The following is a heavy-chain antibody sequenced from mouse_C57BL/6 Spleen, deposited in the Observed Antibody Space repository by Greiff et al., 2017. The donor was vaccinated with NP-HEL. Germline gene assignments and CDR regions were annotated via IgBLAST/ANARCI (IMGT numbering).Heavy chain of an antibody. CDR3: ARRGYSNDYAMDY. J-gene: IGHJ4*01. Sequence: VKLQQPGAELVKPGASVKMSCKASGYTFTSYWITWVKQRPGQGLEWIGDIYPGSGSTNYNEKFKSKATLTVDTSSSTAYMQLSSLTSEDSAVYYCARRGYSNDYAMDYWGQGTSVTVSS. CDR2: IYPGSGST. D-gene: IGHD2-5*01. CDR1: GYTFTSYW. V-gene: IGHV1-55*01.